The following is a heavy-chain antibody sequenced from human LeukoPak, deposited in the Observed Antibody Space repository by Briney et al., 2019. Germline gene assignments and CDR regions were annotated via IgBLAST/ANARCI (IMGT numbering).Heavy chain of an antibody. CDR2: INHSGST. D-gene: IGHD6-6*01. CDR3: ARAAYSSSIGYYMDV. CDR1: GGSFSGYY. V-gene: IGHV4-34*01. Sequence: PSETLSLTCAVYGGSFSGYYWSWIRQPPGKGLEWIGEINHSGSTNYNPSLKSRVTISVDTSKNQFSLKLSSVTAADTAVYYCARAAYSSSIGYYMDVWGKGTTVTVSS. J-gene: IGHJ6*03.